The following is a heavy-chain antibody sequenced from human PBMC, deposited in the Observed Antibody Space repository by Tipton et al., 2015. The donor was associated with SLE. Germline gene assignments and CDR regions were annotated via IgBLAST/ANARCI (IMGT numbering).Heavy chain of an antibody. CDR1: GFTFSSYS. J-gene: IGHJ6*02. D-gene: IGHD2-2*02. V-gene: IGHV3-21*01. CDR3: ARGVVPAAIDYYYGMDV. Sequence: LSLTCAASGFTFSSYSMNWVRQAPGKGLEWVSSISSSSSYIYYADSVKGRFTISRDNAKDSLYLQMNSLRAEDTAVYYCARGVVPAAIDYYYGMDVWGQGTTVTVSS. CDR2: ISSSSSYI.